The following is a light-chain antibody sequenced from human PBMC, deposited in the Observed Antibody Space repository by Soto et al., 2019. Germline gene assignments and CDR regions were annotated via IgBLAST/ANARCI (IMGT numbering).Light chain of an antibody. CDR1: HSVSSH. CDR2: DAS. CDR3: QQRDFWPRT. V-gene: IGKV3-11*01. J-gene: IGKJ2*02. Sequence: EVVLTQSPATLSLSPGERAALSRRASHSVSSHLAWHQQKPGQAPTLLIYDASNRAAGIPARFSGSGSGTDFTLTISSLEPEDFAVYYCQQRDFWPRTFGQGTKLEIK.